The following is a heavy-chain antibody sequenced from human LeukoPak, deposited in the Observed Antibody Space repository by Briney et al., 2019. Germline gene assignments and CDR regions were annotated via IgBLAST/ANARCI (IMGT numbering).Heavy chain of an antibody. CDR1: GGTFSSYA. Sequence: ASVKVSCKASGGTFSSYAISWVRQAPGQGLEWMGGIIPIFGTANYAQKFQGRVTITADESTSTAYMELSSLRSDDTAVYYCARDWWTIFGVVIIGYYYYGMDVWGQGTTVTVSS. CDR2: IIPIFGTA. D-gene: IGHD3-3*01. CDR3: ARDWWTIFGVVIIGYYYYGMDV. V-gene: IGHV1-69*13. J-gene: IGHJ6*02.